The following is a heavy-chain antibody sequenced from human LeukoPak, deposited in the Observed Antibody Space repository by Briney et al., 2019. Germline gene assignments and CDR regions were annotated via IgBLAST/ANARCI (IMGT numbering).Heavy chain of an antibody. Sequence: GGSLRLACAASGFTFSSYWMSWVRQAPGKGLEWVANIKQDGSEKYYVDSVKGRFTISRDNAKNSLYLQMNSLRAEDTAVYYCARIGAVVAARFFDYWGQGTLVTVSS. CDR1: GFTFSSYW. D-gene: IGHD2-15*01. CDR3: ARIGAVVAARFFDY. V-gene: IGHV3-7*01. J-gene: IGHJ4*02. CDR2: IKQDGSEK.